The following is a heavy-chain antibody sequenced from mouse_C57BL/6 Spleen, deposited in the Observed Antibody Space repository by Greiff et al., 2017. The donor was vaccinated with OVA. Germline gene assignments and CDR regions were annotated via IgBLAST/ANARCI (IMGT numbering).Heavy chain of an antibody. CDR3: TVLTGTAY. J-gene: IGHJ3*01. V-gene: IGHV6-3*01. Sequence: EVQLQQSGGGLVQPGGSMKLSCVASGFTFSNYWMNWVRQSPEKGLEWVAQIRLKSDNYATHYAESVKWRFTISRDDSKSSVYLQMNNLRAEDTGIYYCTVLTGTAYWGQGTLVTVSA. D-gene: IGHD4-1*01. CDR2: IRLKSDNYAT. CDR1: GFTFSNYW.